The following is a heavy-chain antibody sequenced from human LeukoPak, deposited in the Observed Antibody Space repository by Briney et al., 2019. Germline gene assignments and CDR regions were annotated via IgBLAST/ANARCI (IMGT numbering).Heavy chain of an antibody. D-gene: IGHD3-22*01. V-gene: IGHV1-24*01. CDR2: YDPEEGVT. Sequence: EASVKVSCKVSDHTLNQVAIHWVRQAPGKGPEWMGGYDPEEGVTIYAEKFQDRVTMIEDTSTETAYMELSSLRYADTAVYFCVTMKQDRYDSRGPFDSWGQGSLVTVSS. CDR1: DHTLNQVA. J-gene: IGHJ4*02. CDR3: VTMKQDRYDSRGPFDS.